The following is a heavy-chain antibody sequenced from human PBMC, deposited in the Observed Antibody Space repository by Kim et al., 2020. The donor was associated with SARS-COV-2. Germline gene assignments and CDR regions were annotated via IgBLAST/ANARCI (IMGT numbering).Heavy chain of an antibody. CDR1: GFTFSNYA. CDR3: ARSLSGSRCGFRRYYFD. Sequence: GGSLRLSCAASGFTFSNYAMHWVRQAPGKGLEWVSCISWSSGSIYYADSVKGRFTISRDNAKNSLYLQMNSLRAEDTALYYCARSLSGSRCGFRRYYFD. V-gene: IGHV3-48*04. J-gene: IGHJ4*01. CDR2: ISWSSGSI. D-gene: IGHD3-16*02.